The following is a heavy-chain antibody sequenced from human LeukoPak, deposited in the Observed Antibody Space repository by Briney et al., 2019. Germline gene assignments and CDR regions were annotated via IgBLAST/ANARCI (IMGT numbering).Heavy chain of an antibody. D-gene: IGHD1-1*01. CDR2: ISGSGGST. J-gene: IGHJ4*02. CDR3: ARTTGSYYFDY. CDR1: GFTFSSYA. Sequence: GGSLRLSCAASGFTFSSYAMSWVRQAPGKGLEWVSAISGSGGSTYYADSVKGRFTISRDNSKNTLYLQMNSLRSEDTAVYYCARTTGSYYFDYWGQGTLVTVSS. V-gene: IGHV3-23*01.